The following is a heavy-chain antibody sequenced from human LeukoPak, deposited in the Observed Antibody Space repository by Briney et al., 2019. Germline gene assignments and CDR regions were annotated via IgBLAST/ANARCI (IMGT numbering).Heavy chain of an antibody. D-gene: IGHD6-19*01. CDR3: ARDRDSSGWYVFDY. Sequence: PGGSLRLSCAASGFTFSSYSMNWVRQAPGKGLEWVSSISSSSTYISYADSLKGRFTISRDNAKNSLYLQMNSLRAEDTAVYYCARDRDSSGWYVFDYWGQGTLVTVSS. V-gene: IGHV3-21*01. J-gene: IGHJ4*02. CDR2: ISSSSTYI. CDR1: GFTFSSYS.